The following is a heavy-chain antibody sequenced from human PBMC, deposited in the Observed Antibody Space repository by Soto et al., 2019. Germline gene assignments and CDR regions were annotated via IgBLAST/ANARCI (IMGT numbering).Heavy chain of an antibody. J-gene: IGHJ4*02. Sequence: QVHLVQSGAEVKKPGASVKVSCKGSGYIFTTYGITWVRQAPGQGLEWMGWIRAHTGNTNYAQKPQGRGSLTRDTATSTAYMELRDLRSDGTAVYYCAGGGYGDYWGQGALVTVSS. CDR3: AGGGYGDY. CDR1: GYIFTTYG. D-gene: IGHD1-1*01. V-gene: IGHV1-18*01. CDR2: IRAHTGNT.